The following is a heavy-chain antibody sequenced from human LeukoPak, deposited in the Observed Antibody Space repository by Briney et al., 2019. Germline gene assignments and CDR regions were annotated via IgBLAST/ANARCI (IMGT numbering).Heavy chain of an antibody. CDR1: GFTFSSYG. V-gene: IGHV3-23*01. J-gene: IGHJ4*02. Sequence: GGSLRLSCAASGFTFSSYGMSWVRQAPGKGLEWFSAISGSGGSTYYADYVKGRFTISRDNSKNTLYLQMNSLRAEDTAVYYCAKGTRWFGPSSPFDYWGQGTLATVS. CDR3: AKGTRWFGPSSPFDY. D-gene: IGHD3-10*01. CDR2: ISGSGGST.